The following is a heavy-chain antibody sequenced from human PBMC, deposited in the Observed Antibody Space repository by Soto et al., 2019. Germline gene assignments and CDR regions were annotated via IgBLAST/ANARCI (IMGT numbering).Heavy chain of an antibody. J-gene: IGHJ3*02. CDR2: IIPIFGTA. D-gene: IGHD3-16*02. Sequence: SVKVSCKASGGTFSSYAISWVRQAPGQGLEWMGGIIPIFGTANYAQKFQGRVTITADESTSTAYMELSSLRSEDTAVYYCVRMPFFFFLCYRALGGDAFDIWGQGTMVTVSS. V-gene: IGHV1-69*13. CDR3: VRMPFFFFLCYRALGGDAFDI. CDR1: GGTFSSYA.